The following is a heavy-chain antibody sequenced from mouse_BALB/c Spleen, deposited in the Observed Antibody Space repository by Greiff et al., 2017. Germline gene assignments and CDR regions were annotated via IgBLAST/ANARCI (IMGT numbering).Heavy chain of an antibody. CDR3: ARDQGLRGAWFAY. J-gene: IGHJ3*01. D-gene: IGHD2-4*01. Sequence: VQLQESGPGLVAPSQSLSITCTVSGFSLTSYGVHWVRQPPGKGLEWLGVIWAGGSTNYNSALMSRLSISKDNSKSQVFLKMNSLQTDDTAMYYCARDQGLRGAWFAYWGQGTLVTVSA. V-gene: IGHV2-9*02. CDR2: IWAGGST. CDR1: GFSLTSYG.